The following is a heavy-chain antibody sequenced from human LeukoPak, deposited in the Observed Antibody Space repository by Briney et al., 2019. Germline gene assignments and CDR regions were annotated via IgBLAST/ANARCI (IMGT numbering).Heavy chain of an antibody. V-gene: IGHV5-51*01. J-gene: IGHJ6*02. CDR3: ARFGYYYGSGSYYPTDYYYYGMDV. CDR1: GYSFTSYW. D-gene: IGHD3-10*01. Sequence: GESLKISCKGSGYSFTSYWIGWVRQMPGKGLEWMGIIYPGDSDTRYSPSFQGQATISADKSISTAYLQWSSLKASDTAMYYCARFGYYYGSGSYYPTDYYYYGMDVWGQGTTVTVSS. CDR2: IYPGDSDT.